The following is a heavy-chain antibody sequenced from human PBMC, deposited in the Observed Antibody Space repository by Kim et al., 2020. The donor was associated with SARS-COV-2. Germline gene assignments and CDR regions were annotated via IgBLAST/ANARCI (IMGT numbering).Heavy chain of an antibody. J-gene: IGHJ4*02. CDR3: NTLQIVSVRRGVD. V-gene: IGHV3-15*05. CDR2: IKSLSDGGTT. CDR1: GFKFSDAW. D-gene: IGHD3-10*01. Sequence: GGSLRLSCAASGFKFSDAWMTWVRQAPGKGLEWVGRIKSLSDGGTTDYAAPVEGRFTISRDDSKDMLFLQMDNLKHEDTGVYYCNTLQIVSVRRGVDWGQGTRVTVSS.